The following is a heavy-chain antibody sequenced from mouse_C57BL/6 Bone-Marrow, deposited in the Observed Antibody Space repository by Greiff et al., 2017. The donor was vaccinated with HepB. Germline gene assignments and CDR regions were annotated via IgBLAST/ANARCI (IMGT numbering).Heavy chain of an antibody. J-gene: IGHJ4*01. CDR1: GYAFSSYW. CDR2: IYPGDGDT. Sequence: QVQLKESGAELVKPGASVKISCKASGYAFSSYWMNWVKQRPGKGLEWIGQIYPGDGDTNYNGKFKGKATLTADTSSSTAYMQLSSLTSEDSAVYFCARRSFITTVVANYAMDYWGQGTSVTVSS. CDR3: ARRSFITTVVANYAMDY. D-gene: IGHD1-1*01. V-gene: IGHV1-80*01.